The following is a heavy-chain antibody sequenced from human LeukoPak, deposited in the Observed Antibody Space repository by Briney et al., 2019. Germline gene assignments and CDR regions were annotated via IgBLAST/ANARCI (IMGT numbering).Heavy chain of an antibody. CDR1: GYSISSGYY. CDR2: IYHSGST. CDR3: ASEEPSNYYGSGSFDL. D-gene: IGHD3-10*01. J-gene: IGHJ2*01. V-gene: IGHV4-38-2*02. Sequence: PSETLSLTCTVSGYSISSGYYWGWIRPPPGKGLEWIGSIYHSGSTYYNPSLKSRVTISVDTSKNQFSLKLSSVTAADTAVYYCASEEPSNYYGSGSFDLWGRGTLVTVSS.